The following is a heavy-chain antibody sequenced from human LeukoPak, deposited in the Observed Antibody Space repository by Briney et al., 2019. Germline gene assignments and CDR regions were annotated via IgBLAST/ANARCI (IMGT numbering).Heavy chain of an antibody. D-gene: IGHD1-26*01. V-gene: IGHV3-7*01. CDR3: AKAIRELVDY. J-gene: IGHJ4*02. CDR2: IKPDGSEK. Sequence: PGGSLRLSCAASGFTFSSDWMIWVRQAPGKGLEWVANIKPDGSEKYYVDSVKGRFTISRDNAKNSLYLQMNSLRAEDTAVYYCAKAIRELVDYWGQGTLVTVSS. CDR1: GFTFSSDW.